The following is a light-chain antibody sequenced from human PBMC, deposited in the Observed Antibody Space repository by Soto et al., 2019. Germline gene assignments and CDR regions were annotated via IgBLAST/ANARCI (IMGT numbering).Light chain of an antibody. CDR1: QTISSW. Sequence: QMTQSPSTLSGSVGDRVTIICRASQTISSWLAWYQQKPGKAPKLLIYKASTLKSGVPSRFSGSGSGTEFTLTISSLKPDDFATYYCQQYNSYVTFGQGTRLEIK. CDR3: QQYNSYVT. J-gene: IGKJ5*01. CDR2: KAS. V-gene: IGKV1-5*03.